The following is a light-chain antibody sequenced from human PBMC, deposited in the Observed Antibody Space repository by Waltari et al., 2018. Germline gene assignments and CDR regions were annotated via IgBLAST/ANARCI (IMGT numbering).Light chain of an antibody. J-gene: IGLJ3*02. Sequence: QSVLTQPPSVSGAPGQRVTLSCTGSGPNIRAGYDVHWYQHLPRAAPKLLIYGSSSRPLGVPDRFFGSTSGTSASLAITGLQAEDEGDYYCQSYDTSLSVVFGGGTKLTVL. CDR3: QSYDTSLSVV. V-gene: IGLV1-40*01. CDR1: GPNIRAGYD. CDR2: GSS.